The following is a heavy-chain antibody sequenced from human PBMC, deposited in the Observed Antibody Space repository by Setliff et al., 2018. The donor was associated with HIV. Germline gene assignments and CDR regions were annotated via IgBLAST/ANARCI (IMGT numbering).Heavy chain of an antibody. CDR3: ARTLRAAAMGYFDY. CDR1: GYSISSGYY. J-gene: IGHJ4*02. D-gene: IGHD5-18*01. V-gene: IGHV4-38-2*01. CDR2: IYHSGST. Sequence: SETLSLTCAVSGYSISSGYYWGWIRQPPGKGLEWIGSIYHSGSTYNNPSLKSRVTISVDTSKNQFSLKLTSVTAADTAVYYCARTLRAAAMGYFDYWGPGTLVTVS.